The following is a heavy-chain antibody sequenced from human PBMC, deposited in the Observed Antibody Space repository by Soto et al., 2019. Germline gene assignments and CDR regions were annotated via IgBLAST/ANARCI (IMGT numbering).Heavy chain of an antibody. CDR2: IYYSGST. CDR3: ARHSVTYSDFDY. CDR1: GGSISSYY. J-gene: IGHJ4*02. D-gene: IGHD2-15*01. V-gene: IGHV4-59*08. Sequence: QVQLQESGPGVVKPSETLSLTCTVSGGSISSYYWSWIRQPPGKGVEWIGYIYYSGSTNYNPSLKSRGTISVDTSNTQFSLTLTSVTAADMAVYYCARHSVTYSDFDYWGQGTLVTVSS.